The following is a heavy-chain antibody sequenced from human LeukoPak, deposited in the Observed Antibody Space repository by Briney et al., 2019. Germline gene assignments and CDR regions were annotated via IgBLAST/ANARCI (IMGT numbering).Heavy chain of an antibody. CDR3: AKSHPPTVTTEEGEYLQH. CDR2: ISFDGSNQ. D-gene: IGHD4-17*01. J-gene: IGHJ1*01. Sequence: PGGSLRLSCAASGFTFSSFGMHWVRQAPGQGLEWVAVISFDGSNQYYADSVKGRFTIYRDNFKNTVYLQMNSLRAEETAVYYCAKSHPPTVTTEEGEYLQHWGQGTLVPVSS. V-gene: IGHV3-30*18. CDR1: GFTFSSFG.